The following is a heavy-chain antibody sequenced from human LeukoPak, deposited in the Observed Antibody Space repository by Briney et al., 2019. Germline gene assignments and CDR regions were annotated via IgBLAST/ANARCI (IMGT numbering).Heavy chain of an antibody. V-gene: IGHV1-18*01. CDR1: GYTFTSYG. D-gene: IGHD6-13*01. CDR3: ARLIAAAGLNYFDY. Sequence: GASVKVSCKASGYTFTSYGISWVRQAPGQGLEWMGWISAYNGNTNYAQKLQGRVTMTTDTSTSTAYMELRSLRSDDTAVYYCARLIAAAGLNYFDYWGQGTLVTVSS. J-gene: IGHJ4*02. CDR2: ISAYNGNT.